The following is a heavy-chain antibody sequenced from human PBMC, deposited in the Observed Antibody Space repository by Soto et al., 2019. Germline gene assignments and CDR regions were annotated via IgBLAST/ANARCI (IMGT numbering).Heavy chain of an antibody. V-gene: IGHV1-69*01. Sequence: QVQLLQSGAEVKKPGPSVKVFCKASGGAFNTYTFSWVRQAPGQGLEWVGGIIPLYGTAKYAQKFKGRVTISAGASTSTGYMELTSLTTDDTAVDYCARRPRGIVPALYYFDSWGQGTRVTVSS. D-gene: IGHD3-10*01. CDR3: ARRPRGIVPALYYFDS. J-gene: IGHJ4*02. CDR2: IIPLYGTA. CDR1: GGAFNTYT.